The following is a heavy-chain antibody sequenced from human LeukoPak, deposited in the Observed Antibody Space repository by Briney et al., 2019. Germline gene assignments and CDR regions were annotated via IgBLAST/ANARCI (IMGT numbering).Heavy chain of an antibody. V-gene: IGHV1-2*02. CDR3: ARGDHIVVVPAASGLDY. D-gene: IGHD2-2*01. CDR1: GYTFTGYY. CDR2: INPNSGGT. J-gene: IGHJ4*02. Sequence: ASVKVSCKASGYTFTGYYMHWVRQAPGQGLEWMGWINPNSGGTNYAQKFQGRVTMTRDTSISTAYMELSRLRSDDTAVYYCARGDHIVVVPAASGLDYWGQGTLVTVSS.